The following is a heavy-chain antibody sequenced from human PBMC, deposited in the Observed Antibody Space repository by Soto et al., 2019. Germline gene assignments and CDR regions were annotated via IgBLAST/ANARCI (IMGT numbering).Heavy chain of an antibody. Sequence: QVQLVQSGAEVKKPGSSVTVSCKASGGTFGNSAISWVRQAPGQGLEWMGGNIPIFPTPYYAQKFQGRATMTADESTGTSYMELTSLRSEDTVVYYCARDKDRQQLGGNYYYGIDVWGQGTTVTVSS. J-gene: IGHJ6*02. D-gene: IGHD3-3*02. CDR3: ARDKDRQQLGGNYYYGIDV. CDR1: GGTFGNSA. CDR2: NIPIFPTP. V-gene: IGHV1-69*12.